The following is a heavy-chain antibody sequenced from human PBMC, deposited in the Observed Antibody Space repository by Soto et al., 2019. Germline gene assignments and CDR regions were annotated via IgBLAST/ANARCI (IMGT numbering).Heavy chain of an antibody. V-gene: IGHV1-46*01. CDR2: INPSGGIT. Sequence: ASVKFSCKASGYTFTSYYMHWVRQAPGQVLECMVIINPSGGITSYXXKFQGRVXXTRDTSTSTVXMELSXLRSEDTAVYYCARDRVPNPFDYWRQGTLVTGSS. J-gene: IGHJ4*02. CDR1: GYTFTSYY. CDR3: ARDRVPNPFDY.